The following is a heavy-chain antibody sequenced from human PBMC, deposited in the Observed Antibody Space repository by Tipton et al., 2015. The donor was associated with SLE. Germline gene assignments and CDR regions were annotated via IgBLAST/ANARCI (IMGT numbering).Heavy chain of an antibody. CDR3: AREREGYDSPDY. V-gene: IGHV3-30-3*01. Sequence: QLVQSGGGVVQPGRSLRLSCAASGFTFSSYAMHWVRQAPGKGLEWVAVISYDGSNKYYADSVKGRFTISRDNSKNTLYLQMNSLRAEDTAVYYCAREREGYDSPDYWGQGTLVTVSS. CDR1: GFTFSSYA. D-gene: IGHD3-22*01. CDR2: ISYDGSNK. J-gene: IGHJ4*02.